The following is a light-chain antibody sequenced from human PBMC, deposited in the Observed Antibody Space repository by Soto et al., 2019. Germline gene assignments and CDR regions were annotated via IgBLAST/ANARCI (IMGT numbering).Light chain of an antibody. V-gene: IGLV1-40*01. CDR2: GNT. J-gene: IGLJ1*01. Sequence: QSVLTQPPSVSGAPGQRVTISCTGSSSNIGAGYDVHWYQQRPGTAPKLLIFGNTNRPSGVPDRFSGSKSGTSASLAITELQAEDEGDYYCQSYDSTLSARYVFGTGTKLTLL. CDR1: SSNIGAGYD. CDR3: QSYDSTLSARYV.